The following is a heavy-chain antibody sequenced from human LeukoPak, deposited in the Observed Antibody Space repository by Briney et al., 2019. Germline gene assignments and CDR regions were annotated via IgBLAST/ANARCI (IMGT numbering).Heavy chain of an antibody. V-gene: IGHV3-30*02. J-gene: IGHJ4*02. Sequence: PGGSLRLSCAASGFTFSSYGMHWVRQAPGKGLEWVAFIRYDESNKYYVDSVKGRFTISRDNSKNTLYLQMNSLRAEDTAVYYCAKDAYITIFGVAPDYWGQGTLVTVSS. CDR3: AKDAYITIFGVAPDY. CDR2: IRYDESNK. D-gene: IGHD3-3*01. CDR1: GFTFSSYG.